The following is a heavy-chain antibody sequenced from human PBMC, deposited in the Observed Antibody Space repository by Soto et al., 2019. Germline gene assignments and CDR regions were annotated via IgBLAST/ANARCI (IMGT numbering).Heavy chain of an antibody. V-gene: IGHV3-21*01. CDR1: GFTFSSYA. CDR2: ISSSSYI. D-gene: IGHD6-19*01. J-gene: IGHJ6*02. CDR3: ARDGQSESHYYYGMDV. Sequence: GGSLRLSCAASGFTFSSYAMSWVRQAPGKGLEWVSSISSSSYIYYADSVKGRFTISRDNAKNSLYLQMNSLRAEDTAVYYCARDGQSESHYYYGMDVWGQGTPVTVYS.